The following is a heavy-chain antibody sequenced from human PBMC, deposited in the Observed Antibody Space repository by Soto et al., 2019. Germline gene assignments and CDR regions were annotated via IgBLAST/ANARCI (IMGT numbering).Heavy chain of an antibody. V-gene: IGHV1-18*01. J-gene: IGHJ6*02. CDR3: ARESGLLGYYCGMDV. CDR1: GYIFIDYG. D-gene: IGHD3-10*01. Sequence: QVQQVQSGAEVKKPGASVKVSCKASGYIFIDYGFSWVRQAPGQGLEWMGWISAYNGDTNYAQKFQGRLTMTADTSTNTTYMELRSLRPDDTAVYYCARESGLLGYYCGMDVWGQGTTVTVSS. CDR2: ISAYNGDT.